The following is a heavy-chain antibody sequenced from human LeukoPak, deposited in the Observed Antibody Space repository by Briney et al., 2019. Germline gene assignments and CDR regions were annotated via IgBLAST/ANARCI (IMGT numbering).Heavy chain of an antibody. Sequence: PSETLSLTCTVSGGSISSYYWSWVRQPPGKGLERIGYIYYSGSTNYNPSLKSRVTISVDTSKNQFSLKLSSVTAADTAVYYCARVFLDYYDPGYYFDYWGQGTLVTVSS. J-gene: IGHJ4*02. CDR2: IYYSGST. D-gene: IGHD3-10*02. CDR3: ARVFLDYYDPGYYFDY. V-gene: IGHV4-59*13. CDR1: GGSISSYY.